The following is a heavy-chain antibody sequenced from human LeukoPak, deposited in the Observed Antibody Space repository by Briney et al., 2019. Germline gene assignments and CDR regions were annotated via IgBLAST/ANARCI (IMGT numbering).Heavy chain of an antibody. Sequence: SETLSLTCTVSGGSISSYYWSWIRQPPGKGLEWIGYIYYSGSTNYNPSLKSRVTISVDTSKNQFSLKLSSVTAADTAVYYCARSGYSSSWYRDAFDIWGQGTMVTVSS. D-gene: IGHD6-13*01. CDR1: GGSISSYY. V-gene: IGHV4-59*01. CDR3: ARSGYSSSWYRDAFDI. CDR2: IYYSGST. J-gene: IGHJ3*02.